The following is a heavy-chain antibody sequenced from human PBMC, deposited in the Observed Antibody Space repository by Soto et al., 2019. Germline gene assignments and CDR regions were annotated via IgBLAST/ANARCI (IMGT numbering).Heavy chain of an antibody. D-gene: IGHD6-13*01. J-gene: IGHJ4*02. CDR1: GGSISSYY. CDR2: IYYSGST. CDR3: ARSWALHSDY. V-gene: IGHV4-59*01. Sequence: QVQLQESGPGLVKPSETLSLTCTVSGGSISSYYWSWIRQPPGKGLEWIGYIYYSGSTNYNPSLKSRVTISVDTSKNQFSLKLISVTAADTAVYYCARSWALHSDYWGQGTLVTVSS.